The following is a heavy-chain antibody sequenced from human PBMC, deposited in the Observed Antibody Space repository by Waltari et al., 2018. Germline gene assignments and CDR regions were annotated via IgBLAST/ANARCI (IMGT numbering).Heavy chain of an antibody. CDR1: GGAFDSYY. CDR3: ARGHPRFDYEKSDYYAYWFDP. Sequence: QVELQQGGAGLLRPSETLSLTCSVSGGAFDSYYWTWIRQAPGRGLEWLGEVNPTGSTNYNPSLKSRLSLSVETSRNQVSLKMTSVTGADTAVYFCARGHPRFDYEKSDYYAYWFDPWGQGTQVTVSS. CDR2: VNPTGST. D-gene: IGHD3-22*01. J-gene: IGHJ5*02. V-gene: IGHV4-34*01.